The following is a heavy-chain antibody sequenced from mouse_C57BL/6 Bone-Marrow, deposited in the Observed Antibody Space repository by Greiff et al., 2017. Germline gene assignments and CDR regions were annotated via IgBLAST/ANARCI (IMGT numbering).Heavy chain of an antibody. Sequence: QVQLKQPGAELVRPGSSVKLSCKASGYTFTSYWMHWVKQRPIQGLEWIGNIDPSDGETNYNKKFKDKATLTVDKSSSTAYMQLSSLTSGDSAVYYGARSRGIWGLLGGFAYWGQGTLVTVSA. D-gene: IGHD2-3*01. J-gene: IGHJ3*01. CDR1: GYTFTSYW. CDR3: ARSRGIWGLLGGFAY. V-gene: IGHV1-52*01. CDR2: IDPSDGET.